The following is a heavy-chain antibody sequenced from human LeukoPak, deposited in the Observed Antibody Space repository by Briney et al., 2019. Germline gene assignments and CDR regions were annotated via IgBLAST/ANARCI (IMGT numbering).Heavy chain of an antibody. CDR1: GGTFSSYA. V-gene: IGHV1-69*04. D-gene: IGHD2-2*01. CDR3: ARGRGVRVVVPAAMAIFDY. J-gene: IGHJ4*02. Sequence: SVKVSCKASGGTFSSYAISWVRQAPGQGLEWMGRIIPILGIANYAQKFQGRVTITADKSTSTAYMERSSLRSEDTAVYYCARGRGVRVVVPAAMAIFDYWGQGTLVTVSS. CDR2: IIPILGIA.